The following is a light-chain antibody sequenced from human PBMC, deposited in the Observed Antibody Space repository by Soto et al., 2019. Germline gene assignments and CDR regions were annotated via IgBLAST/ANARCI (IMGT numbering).Light chain of an antibody. J-gene: IGKJ3*01. V-gene: IGKV4-1*01. CDR3: QQYYTTPPHFT. CDR2: WAS. Sequence: DIVMTQSPDSLAVSLGERATINCKSSQSVLYGSTNKNYLAWYQQKPGQPPKLLIYWASTRESGVPDRFSGSGSGTDFTLTISSLQAEDVAVYYCQQYYTTPPHFTFGPGTRVDIK. CDR1: QSVLYGSTNKNY.